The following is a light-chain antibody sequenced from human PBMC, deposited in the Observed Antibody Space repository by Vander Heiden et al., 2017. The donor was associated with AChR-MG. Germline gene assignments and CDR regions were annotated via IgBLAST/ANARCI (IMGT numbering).Light chain of an antibody. CDR3: QQDNYC. V-gene: IGKV1-5*01. Sequence: DFQMTQSPSTLSASVGDRVTITCRASQSISNWLAWYQQKPGKAPKVLIYDASSLESGVPSRFSGSGSGTEFTLTISSLQPDDFATYYGQQDNYCFGGGTKVEIK. J-gene: IGKJ4*01. CDR2: DAS. CDR1: QSISNW.